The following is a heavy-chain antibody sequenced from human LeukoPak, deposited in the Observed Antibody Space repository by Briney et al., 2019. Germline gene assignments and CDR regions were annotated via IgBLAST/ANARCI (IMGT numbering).Heavy chain of an antibody. V-gene: IGHV4-38-2*01. Sequence: SETLSLTCAVSGYSISSDYYWGWIRQPPGKGLEWIGNFYHGGNTNYNPSLKSRVTISVDTSKNQFSVKLRSVTAADTAVYSCAKLSAFGGNSPFDPWGQGALVIVSS. CDR3: AKLSAFGGNSPFDP. J-gene: IGHJ5*02. CDR1: GYSISSDYY. D-gene: IGHD4-23*01. CDR2: FYHGGNT.